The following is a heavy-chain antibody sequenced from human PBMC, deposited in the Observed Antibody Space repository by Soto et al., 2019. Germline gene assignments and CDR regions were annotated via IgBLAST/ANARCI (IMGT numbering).Heavy chain of an antibody. J-gene: IGHJ4*02. CDR3: ARGPGGPDGPGDY. D-gene: IGHD2-15*01. V-gene: IGHV1-3*01. CDR2: INAGNGNT. CDR1: GYTFTNYD. Sequence: QVQLVQSGAEVKKPGASVKVSCKASGYTFTNYDMHWVRQAPGQRLEWMGWINAGNGNTKYSQKFQGRVTITRDTSASTAYLDLSSLRSEDTAVYYCARGPGGPDGPGDYWGQGTLVTVS.